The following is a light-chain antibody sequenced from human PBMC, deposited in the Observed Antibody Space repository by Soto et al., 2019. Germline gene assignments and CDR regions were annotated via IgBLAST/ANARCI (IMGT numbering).Light chain of an antibody. CDR1: SGHSSYA. J-gene: IGLJ1*01. CDR2: LNSDGSH. V-gene: IGLV4-69*01. Sequence: QLVLTQSPSASASLGASVKLTCTLSSGHSSYAIAWHQQQPEKGPRYLMKLNSDGSHSKGDGIPDRFSGSSSGAERYLIIAFLQSEDEVDYYCQTWGTGIHVFGTGTKVTVL. CDR3: QTWGTGIHV.